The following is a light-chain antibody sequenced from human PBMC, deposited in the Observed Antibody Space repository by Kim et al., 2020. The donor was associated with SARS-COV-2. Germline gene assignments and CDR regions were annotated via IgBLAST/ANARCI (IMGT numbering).Light chain of an antibody. CDR3: SSYAASNNLV. Sequence: GQPHTSSDTGTNSDVGGYNYVCAYQQHPDKAPKLMIYEVKRRPSGVPDRFSGSKSGNAASLIVSGLQAEDEAHDYCSSYAASNNLVFGGGTQLTVL. V-gene: IGLV2-8*01. CDR1: NSDVGGYNY. CDR2: EVK. J-gene: IGLJ3*02.